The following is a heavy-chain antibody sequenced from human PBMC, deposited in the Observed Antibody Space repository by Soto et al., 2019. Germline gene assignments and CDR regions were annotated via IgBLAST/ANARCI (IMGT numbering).Heavy chain of an antibody. CDR3: AREGGGYCSSTTCPGWFDP. J-gene: IGHJ5*02. Sequence: QLQLQKSGSGLVKPSQTLSLTCAVSGGSISSGGYSWSWIRQPPGKGLEYIGYIYHSGSTYYNPSLKSRVTISVDRSKNQFSLKLSSVTAADTAVYYCAREGGGYCSSTTCPGWFDPWGQGTLVTVSS. D-gene: IGHD2-2*01. V-gene: IGHV4-30-2*01. CDR1: GGSISSGGYS. CDR2: IYHSGST.